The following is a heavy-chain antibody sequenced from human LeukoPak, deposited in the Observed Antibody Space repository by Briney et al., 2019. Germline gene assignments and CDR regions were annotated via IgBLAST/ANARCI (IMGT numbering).Heavy chain of an antibody. V-gene: IGHV3-49*04. J-gene: IGHJ6*02. Sequence: GGSLRLSCTASGFTFGDYAMSWVRQAPGKGLEWVGFISSKAYGGTTEYAASVKGRFTISRDDSKSIAYLQMNSLKTEDTAVYYCTGDMGATRFDYYGMDVWGQGTTVTVSS. CDR1: GFTFGDYA. D-gene: IGHD1-26*01. CDR3: TGDMGATRFDYYGMDV. CDR2: ISSKAYGGTT.